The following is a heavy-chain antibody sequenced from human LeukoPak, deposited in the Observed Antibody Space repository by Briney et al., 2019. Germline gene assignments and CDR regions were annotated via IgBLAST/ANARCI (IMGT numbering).Heavy chain of an antibody. Sequence: SETLSLTCAVYGGSFSGYYWSWIRQPPGKGLEWIGEINHSGSTNYNPSLKSRVTISVDTSKNQFSLKLSSVTAADTAMYYCARGRRYYYDSSGYFFWGQGTLVTVSS. CDR2: INHSGST. V-gene: IGHV4-34*01. J-gene: IGHJ4*02. CDR3: ARGRRYYYDSSGYFF. CDR1: GGSFSGYY. D-gene: IGHD3-22*01.